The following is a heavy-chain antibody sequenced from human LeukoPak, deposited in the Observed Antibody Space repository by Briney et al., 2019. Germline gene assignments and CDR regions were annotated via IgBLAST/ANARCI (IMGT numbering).Heavy chain of an antibody. D-gene: IGHD2-8*01. CDR3: ASKLGYCTNGVCYTPFDY. J-gene: IGHJ4*02. CDR2: IIPIFGTA. Sequence: ASVKVSCKASGGTFSSYAISWVRQAPGQGLEWMGGIIPIFGTANYAQKFQGRVTITTDESMSTAYMELSSLRSEDTAVYYCASKLGYCTNGVCYTPFDYWGQGTLVTVSS. V-gene: IGHV1-69*05. CDR1: GGTFSSYA.